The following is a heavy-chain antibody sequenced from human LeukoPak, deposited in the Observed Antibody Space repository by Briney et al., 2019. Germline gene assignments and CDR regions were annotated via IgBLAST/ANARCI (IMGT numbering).Heavy chain of an antibody. CDR3: AKDSGY. J-gene: IGHJ4*02. CDR1: GFTFSSYA. Sequence: GGSLRLSCAASGFTFSSYAMHWVRQAPGKGLEWVAVISYDGSNKYYADSVKGRFTISRDNSKNTLYLQMNSLRAEDTAVYYCAKDSGYWGQGTLVTVSS. D-gene: IGHD3-10*01. CDR2: ISYDGSNK. V-gene: IGHV3-30-3*01.